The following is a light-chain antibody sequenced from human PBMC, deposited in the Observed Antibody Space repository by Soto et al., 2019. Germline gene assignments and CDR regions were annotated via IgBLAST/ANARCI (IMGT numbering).Light chain of an antibody. CDR1: SSNFGAGYD. CDR3: KSYAGSNTYV. V-gene: IGLV1-40*01. CDR2: EVV. Sequence: QSALTQPPSVSGAPGQRVTISCTGSSSNFGAGYDVHWYQQVPGTAPKLLIYEVVQRPSGVPDRFSGSKSGNTASLTVSGLQAADEADYFCKSYAGSNTYVFGSGTKVTVL. J-gene: IGLJ1*01.